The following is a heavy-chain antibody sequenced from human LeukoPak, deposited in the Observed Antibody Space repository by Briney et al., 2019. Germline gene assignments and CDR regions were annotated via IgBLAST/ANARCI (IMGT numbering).Heavy chain of an antibody. CDR1: NYTFISYG. Sequence: ASVKVSCKASNYTFISYGISWVRQAPGQGLEWMAWINAYNGDTNYAQKFQGRVTLTTDTSTSTAYTELRSLRSDDTAVYYCARDGSGVWFDYWGQGTLVTVSS. D-gene: IGHD3-10*01. CDR3: ARDGSGVWFDY. CDR2: INAYNGDT. V-gene: IGHV1-18*01. J-gene: IGHJ4*02.